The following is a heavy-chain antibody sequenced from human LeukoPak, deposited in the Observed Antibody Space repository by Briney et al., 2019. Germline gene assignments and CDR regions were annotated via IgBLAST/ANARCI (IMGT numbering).Heavy chain of an antibody. J-gene: IGHJ3*02. CDR1: GYTFTRYY. V-gene: IGHV1-46*01. CDR2: INPSGGST. Sequence: ASVKVSCKASGYTFTRYYMHWVRQAPGQGLEWMGIINPSGGSTSYAQNFQGRVTMTRDTSTSTVYMELSSLTSEDTAVYYCARALVGAPRPNDAFDIWGQGTMVTVS. CDR3: ARALVGAPRPNDAFDI. D-gene: IGHD1-26*01.